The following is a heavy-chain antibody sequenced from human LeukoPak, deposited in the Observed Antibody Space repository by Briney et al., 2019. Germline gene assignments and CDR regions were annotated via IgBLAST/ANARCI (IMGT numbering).Heavy chain of an antibody. CDR3: AKDILPGPRPYYDFWSGYYTINGGPFDY. CDR1: GFTFSSYA. V-gene: IGHV3-23*01. CDR2: ISGSGGST. D-gene: IGHD3-3*01. Sequence: QTGGSLRLSCAASGFTFSSYAMSWVRQAPGKGLEWVSAISGSGGSTYYADSVKGRFTISRDNAKNSLYLQMNSLRAEDTALYYCAKDILPGPRPYYDFWSGYYTINGGPFDYWGQGTLVTVSS. J-gene: IGHJ4*02.